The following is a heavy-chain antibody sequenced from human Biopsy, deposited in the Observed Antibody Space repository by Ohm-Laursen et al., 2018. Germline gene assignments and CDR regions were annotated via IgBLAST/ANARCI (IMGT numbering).Heavy chain of an antibody. CDR3: ARARIKTSGVLIPETYYFDS. CDR2: ISEGGST. V-gene: IGHV4-59*01. D-gene: IGHD3-3*01. Sequence: SQTLSLTCTVSGASFSGDYWSWIRQSPGRGLEWIGSISEGGSTYYNPSLRGRVTISVDASKNQFSLKLSSVTAADTAVYYCARARIKTSGVLIPETYYFDSWGQGTLVTVSS. J-gene: IGHJ4*02. CDR1: GASFSGDY.